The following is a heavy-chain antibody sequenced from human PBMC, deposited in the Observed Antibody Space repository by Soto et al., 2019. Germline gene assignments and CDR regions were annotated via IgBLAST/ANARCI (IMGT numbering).Heavy chain of an antibody. CDR3: ARSAVAGTHGRDY. CDR2: TYYRSKWYN. Sequence: PSQTLSLTCAISGDSVSSNSAALNLIMQSPSRGLEWLGRTYYRSKWYNDYAVSVKSRITINPDTSKNQFSLQLNSVTPEDTAVYYCARSAVAGTHGRDYWGQGTLVTASS. CDR1: GDSVSSNSAA. D-gene: IGHD6-19*01. J-gene: IGHJ4*02. V-gene: IGHV6-1*01.